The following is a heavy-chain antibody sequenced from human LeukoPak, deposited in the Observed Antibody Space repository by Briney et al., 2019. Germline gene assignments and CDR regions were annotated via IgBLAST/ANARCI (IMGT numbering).Heavy chain of an antibody. CDR2: ISGYNGNT. D-gene: IGHD3-22*01. Sequence: ASVKVSCKASGYXFTSYGISWVRQAPGQALEWMGWISGYNGNTNYAQKLQGRVTMTTDTSTSTAYMELRSLRSDDTAVYYCARDFHSSGYYHYFHYWGQGTLVTVSS. CDR3: ARDFHSSGYYHYFHY. J-gene: IGHJ4*02. V-gene: IGHV1-18*01. CDR1: GYXFTSYG.